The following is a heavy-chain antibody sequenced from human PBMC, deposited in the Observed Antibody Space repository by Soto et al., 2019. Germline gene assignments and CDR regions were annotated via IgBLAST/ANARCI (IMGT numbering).Heavy chain of an antibody. CDR2: ISYDGSNK. D-gene: IGHD5-12*01. CDR1: GFTFSSYA. V-gene: IGHV3-30-3*01. J-gene: IGHJ4*02. CDR3: ARDHGIVATIFDY. Sequence: QVQLVESGGGVVQPGRSLRLSCAASGFTFSSYAMHWVRQAPGKGREWVAVISYDGSNKYYADSVKGRFTISRDNSKNTLYLQMNSLRAEDTAVYYCARDHGIVATIFDYWGQGTLVTVSS.